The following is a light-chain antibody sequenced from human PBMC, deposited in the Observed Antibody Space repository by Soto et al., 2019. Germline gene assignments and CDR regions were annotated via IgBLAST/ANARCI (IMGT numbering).Light chain of an antibody. Sequence: EIVMTQSPASLSVSPGERATLSCRASQSVSNIAWYQQKPGQAPRFLIYGASSRATGIPARFSGSGSGTEFTLTISSLQSEDFAIYYCQQYSDRPYTFGQGTKVEIK. J-gene: IGKJ2*01. CDR2: GAS. CDR3: QQYSDRPYT. CDR1: QSVSN. V-gene: IGKV3-15*01.